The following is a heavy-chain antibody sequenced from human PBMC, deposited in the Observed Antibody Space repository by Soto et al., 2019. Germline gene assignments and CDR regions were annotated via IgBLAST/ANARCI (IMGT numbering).Heavy chain of an antibody. Sequence: QVQLQESGPGLVKPSQTLSLTCTVSAGSISSGGYYWSWIRQHPGKGLEWIGYIYYSGSTYYNPSLKSRVTMSADTSKKQVSLKLRAVTAADTAVYSCASGKDFWSGSNWFDPWGQGTLVTVTS. J-gene: IGHJ5*02. V-gene: IGHV4-31*03. CDR1: AGSISSGGYY. D-gene: IGHD3-3*01. CDR3: ASGKDFWSGSNWFDP. CDR2: IYYSGST.